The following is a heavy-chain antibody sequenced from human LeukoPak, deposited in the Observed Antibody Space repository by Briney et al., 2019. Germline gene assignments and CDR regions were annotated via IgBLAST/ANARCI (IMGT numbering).Heavy chain of an antibody. CDR2: ISSSSSTI. V-gene: IGHV3-48*04. CDR3: ARDCSGGSCYSGWGYYYGMDV. CDR1: GFTFSSYS. Sequence: GGSLRLSCAASGFTFSSYSMNWVRQAPGKGLEWVSYISSSSSTIYYADSVKGRFTISRNNAKNSLYLQMNSLRAEDTAVYYCARDCSGGSCYSGWGYYYGMDVWGQGTTVTVSS. D-gene: IGHD2-15*01. J-gene: IGHJ6*02.